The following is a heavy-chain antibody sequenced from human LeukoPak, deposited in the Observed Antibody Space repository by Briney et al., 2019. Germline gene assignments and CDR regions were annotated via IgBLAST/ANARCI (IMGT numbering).Heavy chain of an antibody. J-gene: IGHJ3*02. CDR1: GFTLSSYS. CDR3: ARISIHDAFDI. D-gene: IGHD6-6*01. V-gene: IGHV3-21*01. CDR2: ISSSSSYI. Sequence: PGGSLRLSCAASGFTLSSYSMSRVRQAPGKGLEWVSSISSSSSYIYYADSVKGRFTISRDNAKNSLYLQMNSLRAEDTAVYYCARISIHDAFDIWGQGTMVTVSS.